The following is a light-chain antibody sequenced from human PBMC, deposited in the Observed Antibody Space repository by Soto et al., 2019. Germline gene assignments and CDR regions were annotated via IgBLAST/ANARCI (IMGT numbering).Light chain of an antibody. CDR3: QQYYNYPRT. CDR1: QGISSY. V-gene: IGKV1-8*01. CDR2: AAS. J-gene: IGKJ1*01. Sequence: AIRMTQSPSSFSASTGDRVTITCRASQGISSYLAWYQQKPGKAPKLLIYAASTLQSGVPSRFSGSGSGTDFTLTISCLQSEDFATYYCQQYYNYPRTFGQGTKVDSK.